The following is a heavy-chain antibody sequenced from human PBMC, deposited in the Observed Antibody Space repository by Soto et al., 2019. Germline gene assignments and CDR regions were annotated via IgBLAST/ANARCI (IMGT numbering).Heavy chain of an antibody. D-gene: IGHD2-2*01. Sequence: AGGSLRLSCAASGFTFSSYAMSWVRQAPGKGLEWVSAISGSGGSTYYADSVKGRFTISRDNSKNTLYLQMNSLRAEDTAVYYCAKDGIVVVPAATGYFDYWGQVTLVTVSS. V-gene: IGHV3-23*01. CDR1: GFTFSSYA. CDR2: ISGSGGST. J-gene: IGHJ4*02. CDR3: AKDGIVVVPAATGYFDY.